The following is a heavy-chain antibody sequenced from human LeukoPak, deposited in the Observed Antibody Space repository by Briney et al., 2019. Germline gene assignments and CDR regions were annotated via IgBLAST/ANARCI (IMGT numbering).Heavy chain of an antibody. CDR1: GFTFSSYA. J-gene: IGHJ4*02. D-gene: IGHD2-2*02. CDR2: IKQDGSEK. V-gene: IGHV3-7*01. CDR3: ARDNGYTVCDY. Sequence: GGSLRLSCAASGFTFSSYAMSWVRQAPGKGLEWVANIKQDGSEKYYVDSVKGRFTISRDNAKNSLYLQMNSLRAEDTAVYYCARDNGYTVCDYWGQGTLVTVSS.